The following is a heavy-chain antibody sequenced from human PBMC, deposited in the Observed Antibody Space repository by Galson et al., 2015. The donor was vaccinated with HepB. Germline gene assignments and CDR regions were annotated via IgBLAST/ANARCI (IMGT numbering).Heavy chain of an antibody. CDR2: MSQDGSEK. Sequence: SLRLSCAASGFTFSDFWMSWVRQVPGRGLEWVARMSQDGSEKTYVDSVMGRFTISRDNAKSTLYLQVNSLRVEDTAIYYCAKGGATGGWFDSWGQGTLVTVSS. J-gene: IGHJ5*01. CDR3: AKGGATGGWFDS. D-gene: IGHD1-26*01. V-gene: IGHV3-7*03. CDR1: GFTFSDFW.